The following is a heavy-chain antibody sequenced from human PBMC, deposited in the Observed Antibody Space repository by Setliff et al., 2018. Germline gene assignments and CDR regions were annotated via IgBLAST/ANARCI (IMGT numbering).Heavy chain of an antibody. Sequence: PSETLSLTCTVSGDSISSGNYFWSWIRQHPAKGLGWIGYIYSSGGSYYNPSLKSRVTISIDRSKNQFFLEVTSVTAADTAVYFCARDGRFGGPSQGPDYWGQGTLVTVSS. D-gene: IGHD3-10*01. CDR2: IYSSGGS. CDR3: ARDGRFGGPSQGPDY. J-gene: IGHJ4*02. CDR1: GDSISSGNYF. V-gene: IGHV4-31*03.